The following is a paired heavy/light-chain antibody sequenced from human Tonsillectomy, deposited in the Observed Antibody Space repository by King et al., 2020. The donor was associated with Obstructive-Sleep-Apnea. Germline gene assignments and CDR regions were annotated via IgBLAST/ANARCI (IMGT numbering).Heavy chain of an antibody. CDR1: GFIYNRFW. Sequence: EVQLVESGGALVQPGGSLRLSCAASGFIYNRFWMAWVRHAPGKGLEWVANIKQDGDEKHYVDSVKGRFTISRDNAKNSLYLQMNSLRAEDTAVYYCAREAVRRLGELSLGFFDQWGQGILVTVSS. J-gene: IGHJ4*02. D-gene: IGHD3-16*02. CDR2: IKQDGDEK. V-gene: IGHV3-7*03. CDR3: AREAVRRLGELSLGFFDQ.
Light chain of an antibody. CDR2: EDN. CDR3: YSTDSSNSHRV. CDR1: ALPKKY. Sequence: SYELTQPPSVSVSPGQTARITCSGDALPKKYAYWYQQRSGQAPVLVIYEDNRRPSGIPERFSGSSSGTVATLTISGAQVEDEGDYYCYSTDSSNSHRVFGGGTKLTVL. V-gene: IGLV3-10*01. J-gene: IGLJ3*02.